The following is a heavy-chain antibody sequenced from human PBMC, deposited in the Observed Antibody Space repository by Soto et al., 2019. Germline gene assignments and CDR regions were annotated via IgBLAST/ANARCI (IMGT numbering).Heavy chain of an antibody. CDR1: GGTFSSYT. V-gene: IGHV1-69*02. J-gene: IGHJ4*02. Sequence: QVQLVQSGAEVKKPGSSVKVSCKASGGTFSSYTISWVRQAPGQGLEWMGRIIPISGIANHAQKFQGRVTITADKSTGTAYMEPSSLRSEDTAVYYCANPPRYWGQGTLVTVSS. CDR3: ANPPRY. CDR2: IIPISGIA.